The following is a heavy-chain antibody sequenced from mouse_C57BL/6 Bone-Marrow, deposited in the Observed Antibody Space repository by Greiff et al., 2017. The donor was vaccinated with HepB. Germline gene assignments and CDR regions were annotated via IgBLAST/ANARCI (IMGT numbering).Heavy chain of an antibody. CDR2: SRNKANDYTT. J-gene: IGHJ4*01. D-gene: IGHD2-3*01. CDR3: ARDADGYYGAMDY. V-gene: IGHV7-1*01. Sequence: EVHLVEPGGGLVQSGRSLRLSCATSGFTFSDFYMEWVRQAPGKGLEWIAASRNKANDYTTEYSASVKGRFIVSRDTSQSILYLQMNALRAEDTAIYYCARDADGYYGAMDYWGQGTSVTVSS. CDR1: GFTFSDFY.